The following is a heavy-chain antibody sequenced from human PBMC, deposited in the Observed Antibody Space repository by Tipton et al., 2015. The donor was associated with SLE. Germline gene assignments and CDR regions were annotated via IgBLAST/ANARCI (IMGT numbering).Heavy chain of an antibody. CDR1: GFTFSSYA. V-gene: IGHV3-64D*06. CDR3: ARASGFSFDI. Sequence: SLRLSCSASGFTFSSYAMNWVRQAPGKGLEYVSAISSNGGSTYYADSVKGRFTISRDNSKNTLYLQMSSLRTEDTAVYYCARASGFSFDIWGQGTMVTVSS. J-gene: IGHJ3*02. D-gene: IGHD3-3*01. CDR2: ISSNGGST.